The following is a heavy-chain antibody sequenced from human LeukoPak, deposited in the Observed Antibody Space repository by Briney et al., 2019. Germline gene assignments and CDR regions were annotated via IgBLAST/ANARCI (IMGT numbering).Heavy chain of an antibody. CDR2: INHSGST. J-gene: IGHJ5*02. CDR1: GGSFSGYY. CDR3: ARDRIVGAPTGFDP. V-gene: IGHV4-34*01. D-gene: IGHD1-26*01. Sequence: SETLSLTCAVYGGSFSGYYWSWIRQPPGKGLEWIGEINHSGSTNYNPSLKSRVTISVDTSKNQFSLKLSSVTAADTAVYYCARDRIVGAPTGFDPWGQGTLVTVSS.